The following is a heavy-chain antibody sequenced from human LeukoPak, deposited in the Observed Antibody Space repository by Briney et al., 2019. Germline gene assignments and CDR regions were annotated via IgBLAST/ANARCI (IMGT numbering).Heavy chain of an antibody. D-gene: IGHD3-9*01. CDR3: ARLSYDILTGYYNPYFDY. J-gene: IGHJ4*02. CDR2: IYPGDSDT. Sequence: GESLKISCKGSGYSFNTCWIGWVRQMPGKGLESMGVIYPGDSDTRYSPSFQGQVTISADKSISTAYLQWSSLKASDTAMYYCARLSYDILTGYYNPYFDYWGQGTLVTVSS. V-gene: IGHV5-51*01. CDR1: GYSFNTCW.